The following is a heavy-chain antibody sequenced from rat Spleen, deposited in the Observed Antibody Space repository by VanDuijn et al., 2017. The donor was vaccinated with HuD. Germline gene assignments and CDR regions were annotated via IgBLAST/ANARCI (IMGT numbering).Heavy chain of an antibody. CDR3: TRPPYNNHFDY. J-gene: IGHJ2*01. CDR2: ISPGGGGT. CDR1: GFTFNNYD. D-gene: IGHD1-10*01. V-gene: IGHV5-25*01. Sequence: EVQLVESGGGLVQPGRSLKLSCAASGFTFNNYDMAWVRQAPTMSLEWVASISPGGGGTYYRDSVKGRFTISRDNAKSSLYLQMNSLRSEDTATYYCTRPPYNNHFDYWGQGVMVTVSS.